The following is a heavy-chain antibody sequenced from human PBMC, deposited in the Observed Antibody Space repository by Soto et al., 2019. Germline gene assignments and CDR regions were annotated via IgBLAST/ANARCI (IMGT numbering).Heavy chain of an antibody. CDR2: IYPGDSDT. CDR1: GYSFTSYW. Sequence: GESLKISCNGSGYSFTSYWIGWVGQMPWKGLEWMGIIYPGDSDTRYSPSFQGQVTTSADKSISTAYLQWSSLKASDTAMYYCARRFSNGWQYYYYGMDVWGQGTTVTVSS. D-gene: IGHD6-19*01. J-gene: IGHJ6*02. V-gene: IGHV5-51*01. CDR3: ARRFSNGWQYYYYGMDV.